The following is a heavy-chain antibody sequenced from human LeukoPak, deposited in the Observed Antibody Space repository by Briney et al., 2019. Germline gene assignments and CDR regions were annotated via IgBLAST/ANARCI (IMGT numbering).Heavy chain of an antibody. CDR1: GGSISSSRYS. Sequence: SETLSLTCTVSGGSISSSRYSWGWIRQPPGKGLEWIGSIYYSGSTYYNPSLKSRVTISVDTSKNQFSLKLSSVTAADTAVYYCARQGPAEYSSSPFDYWGQGTLVTVSS. CDR3: ARQGPAEYSSSPFDY. D-gene: IGHD6-6*01. CDR2: IYYSGST. V-gene: IGHV4-39*01. J-gene: IGHJ4*02.